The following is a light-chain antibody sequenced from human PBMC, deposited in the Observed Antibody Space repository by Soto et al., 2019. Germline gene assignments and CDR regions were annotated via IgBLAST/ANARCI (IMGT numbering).Light chain of an antibody. CDR2: GAS. Sequence: EIVLTQSPGTLSLSPGERATLSCSASQSFSSSYLAWYQQKPGQAPRLLIYGASSRATGIPDRFSGSGSGTDFTLTISRLEPEDFAVYYCQQYGSSPRTFGQGTK. V-gene: IGKV3-20*01. CDR3: QQYGSSPRT. J-gene: IGKJ1*01. CDR1: QSFSSSY.